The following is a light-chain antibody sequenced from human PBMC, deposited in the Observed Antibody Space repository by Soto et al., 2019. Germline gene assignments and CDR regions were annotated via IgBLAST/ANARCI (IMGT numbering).Light chain of an antibody. J-gene: IGKJ1*01. CDR2: DAS. CDR3: QQYNSYWT. V-gene: IGKV1-5*01. CDR1: QSISSW. Sequence: DIQMTQSPSTLSASVGDRVTITCRASQSISSWLAWYQQKPGKAPNLLFYDASSLESGVPSWFSGSGSGTEFTLTIISLQSYDFATYYCQQYNSYWTFGQGTKV.